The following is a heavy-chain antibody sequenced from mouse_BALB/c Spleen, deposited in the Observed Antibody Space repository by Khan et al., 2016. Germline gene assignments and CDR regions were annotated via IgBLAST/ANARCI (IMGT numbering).Heavy chain of an antibody. D-gene: IGHD1-1*01. J-gene: IGHJ4*01. CDR2: VYPGDGDT. CDR1: GYAFSNFW. V-gene: IGHV1-80*01. CDR3: ARLINTGIDYAMDY. Sequence: QVQLKQSGAELVRPGSSVKISCKASGYAFSNFWMNWVKQRPGQGLEWIGQVYPGDGDTNYNGNFKGKATLTADISSSTAYMQLSSLTSEDSAVYFSARLINTGIDYAMDYWGQGTSVTVSS.